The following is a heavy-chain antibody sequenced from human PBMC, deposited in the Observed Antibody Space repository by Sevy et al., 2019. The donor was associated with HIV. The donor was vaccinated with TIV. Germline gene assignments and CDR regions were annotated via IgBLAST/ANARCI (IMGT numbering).Heavy chain of an antibody. CDR1: GFTFWSFA. CDR3: AKSPPTNGTTWGDNWFDP. CDR2: ISGRSRST. D-gene: IGHD1-1*01. J-gene: IGHJ5*02. V-gene: IGHV3-23*01. Sequence: GESLKISCAASGFTFWSFAMTWVRQAPGKGLEWVSIISGRSRSTYYADSVKGRFTISRDNSKNTLFLQMNSLRAEDTAVYYCAKSPPTNGTTWGDNWFDPWGQGTLVTVSS.